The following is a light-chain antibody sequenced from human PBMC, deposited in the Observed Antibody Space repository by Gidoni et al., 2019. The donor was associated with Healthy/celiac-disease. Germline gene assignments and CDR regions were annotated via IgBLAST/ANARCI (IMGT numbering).Light chain of an antibody. V-gene: IGKV1-27*01. J-gene: IGKJ3*01. CDR3: QKYDSAPYD. CDR2: AAS. CDR1: QGISNY. Sequence: DIQMTQSPSSLSASLGDRVTITCRASQGISNYLAWYQQRPGKVPKVLIYAASTVQSGVPSRFSGSGSGTDFTLTISSLQPEDVATYYCQKYDSAPYDFGPGTKVDIK.